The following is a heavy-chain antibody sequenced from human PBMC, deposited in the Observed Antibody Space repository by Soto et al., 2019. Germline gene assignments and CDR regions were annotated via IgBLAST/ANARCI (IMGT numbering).Heavy chain of an antibody. Sequence: QVQLQQWGAGRLKPWETRSLTCPVYGGSFSGYNWSGIRQPPGKGREWFGEINHSGSTNYNPSLKSRVTISVATSKNQFSLKLSSVTAADTAVYYCARGYGGSNPDYYYYYMDVWGKGTTVTVSS. CDR3: ARGYGGSNPDYYYYYMDV. V-gene: IGHV4-34*01. CDR2: INHSGST. J-gene: IGHJ6*03. D-gene: IGHD4-17*01. CDR1: GGSFSGYN.